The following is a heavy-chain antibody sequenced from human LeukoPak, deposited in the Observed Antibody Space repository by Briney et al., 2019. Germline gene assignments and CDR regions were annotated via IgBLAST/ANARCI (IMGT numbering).Heavy chain of an antibody. CDR2: IYNSGSN. J-gene: IGHJ4*02. CDR3: AREQPLVRGQVFTDY. Sequence: SETLSLTCTVSGGSISSYCRSWVRQPAGKGLEWVGRIYNSGSNNYNPSLKSGVTMSVETSKNQFSLKLSSVPAADTAVVYCAREQPLVRGQVFTDYWGQGTLVTVSS. D-gene: IGHD6-13*01. CDR1: GGSISSYC. V-gene: IGHV4-4*07.